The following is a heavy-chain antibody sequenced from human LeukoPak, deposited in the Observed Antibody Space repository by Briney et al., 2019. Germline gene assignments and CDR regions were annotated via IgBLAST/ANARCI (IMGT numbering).Heavy chain of an antibody. CDR1: GYIFTTYG. CDR2: INPNSGGT. D-gene: IGHD1-26*01. J-gene: IGHJ3*02. CDR3: ARRQVGATFDDDAFDI. V-gene: IGHV1-2*02. Sequence: ASVKVSCKASGYIFTTYGITWVRQAPGQGLEWTGWINPNSGGTNYAQKFQGRVTMTRDTSISTAYMELSRLRSDDTAVYYCARRQVGATFDDDAFDIWGQGTMVTVSS.